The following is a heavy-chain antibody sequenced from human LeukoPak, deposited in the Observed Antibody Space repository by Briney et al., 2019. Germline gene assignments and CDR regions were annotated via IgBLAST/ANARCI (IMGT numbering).Heavy chain of an antibody. CDR3: ARLARQDTAMVYYYCYGMDV. V-gene: IGHV4-4*02. CDR1: GFTFSSYG. CDR2: IYHSGST. D-gene: IGHD5-18*01. Sequence: GSLRLSCAASGFTFSSYGMHWVRQAPGKGLEWIGEIYHSGSTNYNPSLKSRVTISVDTSKNQFSLKLSSVTAADTAVYYCARLARQDTAMVYYYCYGMDVWGQGTTVTVSS. J-gene: IGHJ6*02.